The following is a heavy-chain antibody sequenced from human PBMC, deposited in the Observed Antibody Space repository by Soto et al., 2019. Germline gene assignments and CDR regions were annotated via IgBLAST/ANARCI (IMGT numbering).Heavy chain of an antibody. CDR1: GFTFSSYA. Sequence: EVQLLESGGGLVQPGGSLRLSCTASGFTFSSYAMSWARQAPGKGLEWLATFAVPYTGAQTFYADSVVGRLTISRDDSKKTLYLQMGSLRAEDTATYYCAKTPLEEYFQNWGQGTLVIVSS. CDR3: AKTPLEEYFQN. J-gene: IGHJ1*01. CDR2: VPYTGAQT. V-gene: IGHV3-23*01.